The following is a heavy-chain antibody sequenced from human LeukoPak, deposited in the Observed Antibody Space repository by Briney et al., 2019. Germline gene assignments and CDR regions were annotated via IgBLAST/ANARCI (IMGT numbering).Heavy chain of an antibody. V-gene: IGHV4-34*01. CDR2: INHSGST. Sequence: SETLSLTCAVYGGSFSGYYWSWIRQPPGKGLEWIGEINHSGSTNYNPSLKSRVTISVGTSKNQFSLKLSSVTAADTAVYYCARGRCSGGSCPFGYWGQGTLVTVSS. CDR3: ARGRCSGGSCPFGY. J-gene: IGHJ4*02. D-gene: IGHD2-15*01. CDR1: GGSFSGYY.